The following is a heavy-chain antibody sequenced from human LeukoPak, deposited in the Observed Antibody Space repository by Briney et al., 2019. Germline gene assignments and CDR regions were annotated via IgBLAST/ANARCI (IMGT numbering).Heavy chain of an antibody. J-gene: IGHJ4*02. D-gene: IGHD6-13*01. CDR3: ARGKQQLIELDY. CDR2: IYPGDSDT. Sequence: KSGESLKISCKGSGYSFTSYWIAWVRQMPGKGLEWMGIIYPGDSDTRYSPSFQGQVTISVDKSISTAYLQWSSLKASDTALYYCARGKQQLIELDYWGQGTLVTVSS. V-gene: IGHV5-51*01. CDR1: GYSFTSYW.